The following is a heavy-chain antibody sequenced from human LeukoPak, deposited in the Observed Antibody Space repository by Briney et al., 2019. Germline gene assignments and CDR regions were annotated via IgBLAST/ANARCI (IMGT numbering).Heavy chain of an antibody. V-gene: IGHV4-4*02. CDR1: GGSISSSNW. CDR3: ARRGSYCTNGVCYTAFDY. J-gene: IGHJ4*02. CDR2: IYYSGST. Sequence: SETLSLTCAVSGGSISSSNWWSWVRQPPGKGLEWIGYIYYSGSTNYNPSLKSRVTISVDTSKNQFSLKLSSVTAADTAVYYCARRGSYCTNGVCYTAFDYWGQGTLVTVSS. D-gene: IGHD2-8*01.